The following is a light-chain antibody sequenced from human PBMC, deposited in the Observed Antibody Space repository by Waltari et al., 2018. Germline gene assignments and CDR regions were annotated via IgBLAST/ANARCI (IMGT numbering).Light chain of an antibody. CDR1: SSNIGAGYD. J-gene: IGLJ2*01. CDR3: QSYDSSLSGSV. V-gene: IGLV1-40*01. CDR2: GNS. Sequence: QSVLTQPPSVSGAPGQRVTISCTGSSSNIGAGYDGHWYQQLPGTAPKLLIYGNSSRPSGVPDRFSGSKSGTSASLAITGLQAEDEADYYCQSYDSSLSGSVFGGGTKLTVL.